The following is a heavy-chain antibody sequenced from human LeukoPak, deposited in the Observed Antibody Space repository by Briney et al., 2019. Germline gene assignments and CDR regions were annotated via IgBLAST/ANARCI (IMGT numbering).Heavy chain of an antibody. D-gene: IGHD4-11*01. CDR1: GFTFSHYG. V-gene: IGHV3-33*06. CDR2: IWSDGSNK. Sequence: GRSLRLSCIASGFTFSHYGFHWVRQAPGKGLEWVAVIWSDGSNKYYGDSVKGRFIIYRDDSQNTVYLQMNSLRAEDTAVYYCAKDAQRGFDYSNSLEYWGQGSLVTVSS. J-gene: IGHJ4*02. CDR3: AKDAQRGFDYSNSLEY.